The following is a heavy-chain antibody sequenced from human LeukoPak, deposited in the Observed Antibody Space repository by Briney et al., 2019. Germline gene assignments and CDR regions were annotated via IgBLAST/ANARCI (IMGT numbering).Heavy chain of an antibody. D-gene: IGHD6-19*01. Sequence: GGSLRLSCAASGFAFSFYAMSWLRQPPGKGLEWVSTINANSGTTSYAASVRGRFTISRDNSKNTLYPQVNTLRADDTATYYCAKPISGGLAVTADWFHPWGQGTLVVVSS. CDR2: INANSGTT. CDR3: AKPISGGLAVTADWFHP. CDR1: GFAFSFYA. V-gene: IGHV3-23*01. J-gene: IGHJ5*01.